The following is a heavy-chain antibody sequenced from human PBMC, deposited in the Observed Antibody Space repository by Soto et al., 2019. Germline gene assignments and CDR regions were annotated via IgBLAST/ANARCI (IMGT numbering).Heavy chain of an antibody. CDR2: TNADNGNT. CDR3: ASAWGWWVIDY. D-gene: IGHD2-15*01. J-gene: IGHJ4*02. Sequence: QVQLVQSGAEEKKPGASVKVSCKASGYTFTGSALRWMRQAPGQRLEWMRWTNADNGNTKYSQMFQCRVTITRDTPSSTAYMELSSLRSEDTAVYYCASAWGWWVIDYWGQGTLVTVSS. V-gene: IGHV1-3*05. CDR1: GYTFTGSA.